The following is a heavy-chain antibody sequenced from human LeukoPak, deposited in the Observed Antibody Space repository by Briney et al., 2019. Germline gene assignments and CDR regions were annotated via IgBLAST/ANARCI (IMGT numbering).Heavy chain of an antibody. V-gene: IGHV3-53*01. CDR2: IYSGGST. Sequence: PGGPLRLSCAASGFTVSSNYMSWVRQAPGKGLEWVSVIYSGGSTYYADSAKGRFTISRDNSKNTLYLQMNSLRAEDTAVYYCARGGYYDSSGLDYWGQGTLVTVSS. CDR3: ARGGYYDSSGLDY. J-gene: IGHJ4*02. D-gene: IGHD3-22*01. CDR1: GFTVSSNY.